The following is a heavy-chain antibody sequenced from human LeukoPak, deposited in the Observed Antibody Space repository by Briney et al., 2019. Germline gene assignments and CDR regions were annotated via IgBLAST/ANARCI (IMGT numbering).Heavy chain of an antibody. CDR1: GYTFTSYG. CDR3: ARDRPHSYYYGSGSAPPDDAFDI. D-gene: IGHD3-10*01. CDR2: ISAYNGNT. Sequence: ASVKVSCKASGYTFTSYGISWVRQAPGQGLEWMGWISAYNGNTNYAQKLQGRVTMTTDTSTSTAYMELRSLRSDDTAVYYCARDRPHSYYYGSGSAPPDDAFDIWGQGTIVTVSS. V-gene: IGHV1-18*01. J-gene: IGHJ3*02.